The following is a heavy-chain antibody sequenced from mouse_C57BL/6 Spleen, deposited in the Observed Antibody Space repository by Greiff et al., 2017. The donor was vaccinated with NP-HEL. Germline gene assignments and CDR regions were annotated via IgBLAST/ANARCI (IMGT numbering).Heavy chain of an antibody. D-gene: IGHD2-5*01. V-gene: IGHV1-50*01. CDR1: GYTFTSYW. Sequence: QVQLQQPGAELVKPGASVKLSCKASGYTFTSYWMPWVKQRPGQGLEWIGEIDPSDSYTHYNQKFTGKATLTVDTSSSTAYMQLSSLTSEDSAVYYCARRSYYSKKAWFAYWGQGTLVTVSA. J-gene: IGHJ3*01. CDR3: ARRSYYSKKAWFAY. CDR2: IDPSDSYT.